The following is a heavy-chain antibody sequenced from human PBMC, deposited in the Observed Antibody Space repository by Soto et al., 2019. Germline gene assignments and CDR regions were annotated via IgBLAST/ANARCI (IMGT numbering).Heavy chain of an antibody. CDR1: GFTVSSNY. CDR2: IYSGGST. J-gene: IGHJ3*02. D-gene: IGHD3-3*01. Sequence: GGSLRLSCAASGFTVSSNYMSWVRQAPGKGLEWVSVIYSGGSTYYADSVKGRFTISRHNSKNTLYLQMNSLRAEETAVYYCARVPITIFGVVIETGAFDIWGQGTMVTVSS. CDR3: ARVPITIFGVVIETGAFDI. V-gene: IGHV3-53*04.